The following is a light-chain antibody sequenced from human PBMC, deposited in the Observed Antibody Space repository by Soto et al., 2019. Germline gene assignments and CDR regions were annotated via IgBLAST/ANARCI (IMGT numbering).Light chain of an antibody. CDR2: GNS. CDR1: SSNIGAGYD. V-gene: IGLV1-40*01. CDR3: QSYDSSLSGYV. Sequence: QSVLTQPPSVSGAPGQRVTISCTGSSSNIGAGYDVHWYQQLPGPAPKPLIYGNSNRPSGVPDRFSGSKSGTSASLAITGLQAEDEADYYCQSYDSSLSGYVFGTVTKLTVL. J-gene: IGLJ1*01.